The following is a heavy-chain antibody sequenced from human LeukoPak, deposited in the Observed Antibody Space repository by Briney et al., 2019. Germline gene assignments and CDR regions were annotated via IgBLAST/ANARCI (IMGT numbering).Heavy chain of an antibody. CDR1: GYTFTGYY. Sequence: ASVKVSCKASGYTFTGYYMHWVRQAPGQGLEWMGWINPNSGNTGYAQKFQGRVTMTRNTSISTAYMELSSLRSEDTAVYYCARAAGARTGTTDYWGQGTLVTVSS. J-gene: IGHJ4*02. CDR2: INPNSGNT. D-gene: IGHD1-7*01. CDR3: ARAAGARTGTTDY. V-gene: IGHV1-8*02.